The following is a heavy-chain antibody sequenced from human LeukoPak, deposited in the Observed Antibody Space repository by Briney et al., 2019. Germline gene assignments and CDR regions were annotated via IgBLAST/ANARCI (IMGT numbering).Heavy chain of an antibody. CDR1: GFIVSSNY. V-gene: IGHV3-53*01. CDR3: ARSGYQLAFDI. Sequence: PGGSLRLSCAASGFIVSSNYMSWVRQAPGKGLEWVSVIYRGGSTYYADSVKGRFTISRDNSKNTLYLQMKSLRVEDTAVYYCARSGYQLAFDIWGQGTMVTVSS. J-gene: IGHJ3*02. CDR2: IYRGGST. D-gene: IGHD3-3*01.